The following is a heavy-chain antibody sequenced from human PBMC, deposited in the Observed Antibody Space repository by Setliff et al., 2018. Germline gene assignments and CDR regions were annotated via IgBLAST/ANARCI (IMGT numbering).Heavy chain of an antibody. CDR1: GLTFPNAW. CDR3: ATGLGQYFDY. D-gene: IGHD3-9*01. CDR2: IKSKTDGGTA. V-gene: IGHV3-15*07. J-gene: IGHJ4*02. Sequence: GGSLRLSCAASGLTFPNAWLNWVRQAPGKGLEWVGHIKSKTDGGTADYAAPVKGRFIIPRDDSKNLVFLQMNSLKTEDTAVYYCATGLGQYFDYWGQGSLVTVSS.